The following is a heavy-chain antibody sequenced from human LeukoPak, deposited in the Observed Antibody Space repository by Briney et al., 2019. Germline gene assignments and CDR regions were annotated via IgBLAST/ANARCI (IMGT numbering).Heavy chain of an antibody. D-gene: IGHD5-18*01. CDR2: ISGSGGST. V-gene: IGHV3-23*01. J-gene: IGHJ4*02. Sequence: PGGSLRLSCAASGFTFSSYAMSWVRQAAGKGLEWVSAISGSGGSTYYADSVKGRFTISRDNSKNTLYLQMNSLRAEDTAVYYCAKVAVDTAMARGVFDYWGKGTLVTVSS. CDR3: AKVAVDTAMARGVFDY. CDR1: GFTFSSYA.